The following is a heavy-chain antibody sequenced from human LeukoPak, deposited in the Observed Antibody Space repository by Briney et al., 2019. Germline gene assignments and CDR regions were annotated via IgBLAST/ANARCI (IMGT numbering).Heavy chain of an antibody. CDR3: ARDRSDGSGYYGYYFDY. Sequence: SETLSLTCIVSGGSIGSYYWSWIRQPPGKGLEWTVHIYYSGSTDYNPSLRSRVTISVDTSKNQFSLGLSSVTAADTAVYYCARDRSDGSGYYGYYFDYWGQGTLVSVSS. J-gene: IGHJ4*02. CDR2: IYYSGST. D-gene: IGHD3-22*01. V-gene: IGHV4-59*01. CDR1: GGSIGSYY.